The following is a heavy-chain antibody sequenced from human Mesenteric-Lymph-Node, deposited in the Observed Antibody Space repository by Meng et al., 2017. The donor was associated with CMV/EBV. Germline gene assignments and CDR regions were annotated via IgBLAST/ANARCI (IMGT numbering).Heavy chain of an antibody. CDR3: AKEYCTSTSCLGDY. Sequence: SGFTFSSYAMSWVRHAPGKGLEWVSAISGSGGNTYYADSVKGRFTISRDDSKNTLYLQMNSLRAEDTAVYYCAKEYCTSTSCLGDYWGQGTLVTVSS. CDR1: GFTFSSYA. D-gene: IGHD2-2*01. CDR2: ISGSGGNT. J-gene: IGHJ4*02. V-gene: IGHV3-23*01.